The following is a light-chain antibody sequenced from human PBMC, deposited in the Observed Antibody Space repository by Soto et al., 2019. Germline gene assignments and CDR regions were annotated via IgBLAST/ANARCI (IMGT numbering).Light chain of an antibody. V-gene: IGKV1-39*01. Sequence: DTQMTQSPSSLSVSVGARVTVTSRASKSISSYLNWYQQKPGKAPKLLIYAASSLQSGVPPRFSGSGSGTDFTLIISSLQPADFATYYCQQTYNTPRTFGQGTKVDIK. CDR1: KSISSY. CDR3: QQTYNTPRT. CDR2: AAS. J-gene: IGKJ1*01.